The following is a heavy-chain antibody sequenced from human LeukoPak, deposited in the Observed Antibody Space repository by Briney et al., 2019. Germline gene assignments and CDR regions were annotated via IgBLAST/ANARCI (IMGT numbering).Heavy chain of an antibody. CDR1: GFTFSSYA. Sequence: GGSLRLSCAASGFTFSSYAMSWVRQAPGKGLEWVSSISSSSSYIYYADSVKGRFTISRDNSKNTLYLQMNSLRAEDTAVYYCAKVRDQWELLSYWGQGTLVTVSS. V-gene: IGHV3-23*01. D-gene: IGHD1-26*01. CDR2: ISSSSSYI. J-gene: IGHJ4*02. CDR3: AKVRDQWELLSY.